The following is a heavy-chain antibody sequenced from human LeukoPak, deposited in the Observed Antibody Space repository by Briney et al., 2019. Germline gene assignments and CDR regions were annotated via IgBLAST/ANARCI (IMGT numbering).Heavy chain of an antibody. V-gene: IGHV4-59*08. CDR3: ARGGYCSGGSCYSLDDAFDI. CDR2: IYYSGST. J-gene: IGHJ3*02. Sequence: SETLSLTCTVSGGSISSYYWSWIRQPPGKGLEWIGYIYYSGSTNYNPSLKSRVTISVAASKNQFSLKLSSVTAADTAVYYCARGGYCSGGSCYSLDDAFDIWGQGTMVTVSS. D-gene: IGHD2-15*01. CDR1: GGSISSYY.